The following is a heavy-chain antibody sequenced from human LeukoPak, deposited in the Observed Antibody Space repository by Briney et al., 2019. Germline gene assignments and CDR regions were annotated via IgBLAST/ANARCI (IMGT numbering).Heavy chain of an antibody. CDR1: GGSISSGSYY. Sequence: SETLSLTCTVSGGSISSGSYYWSWIRQPAGKGLEWTGRIYTSGSTNYNPSLKSRVTISVDTSKNQFSLKLSSVTAADTAVYYCAREKGDDSSGYYYERNAFDIWGQGTMVTVSS. CDR3: AREKGDDSSGYYYERNAFDI. D-gene: IGHD3-22*01. J-gene: IGHJ3*02. V-gene: IGHV4-61*02. CDR2: IYTSGST.